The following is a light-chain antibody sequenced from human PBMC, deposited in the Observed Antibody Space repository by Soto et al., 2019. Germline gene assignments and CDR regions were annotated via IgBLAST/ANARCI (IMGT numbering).Light chain of an antibody. CDR1: QSISSY. CDR3: QQSYSTPRT. CDR2: AAS. Sequence: DIQMTQSPSSLYASVGDRVTITCRASQSISSYLNWYQQKPGKAPKLLIYAASSLQSGVPSRFSGSGSGTDFTLTISSLQPEDFATYYCQQSYSTPRTFCPGTKVDIK. V-gene: IGKV1-39*01. J-gene: IGKJ3*01.